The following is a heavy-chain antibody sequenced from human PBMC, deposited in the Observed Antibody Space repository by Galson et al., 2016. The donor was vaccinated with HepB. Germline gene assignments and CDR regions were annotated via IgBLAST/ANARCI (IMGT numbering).Heavy chain of an antibody. J-gene: IGHJ5*02. Sequence: SLRLSCAASGFTFSSYWMHWVRQVPGKGLMWVSRISIDGSSTTYADSVKGRFTISRDNAKNMLYLQMNSLRAEDTAVDYCARPAPYSGNYGSGWFEPWGQGTLVTVSS. V-gene: IGHV3-74*01. CDR1: GFTFSSYW. D-gene: IGHD1-26*01. CDR2: ISIDGSST. CDR3: ARPAPYSGNYGSGWFEP.